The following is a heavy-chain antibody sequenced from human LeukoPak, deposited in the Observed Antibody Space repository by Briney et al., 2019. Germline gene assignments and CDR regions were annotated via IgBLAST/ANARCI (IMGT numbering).Heavy chain of an antibody. V-gene: IGHV4-59*01. CDR3: ARSNYDSSGYYSPFDY. J-gene: IGHJ4*02. D-gene: IGHD3-22*01. CDR2: IYYSGST. CDR1: GGSISSYY. Sequence: SETLSLTCTVSGGSISSYYWSWIRQPPGKGLEWIGYIYYSGSTNYNPSLKSRVTISVDTSKNQFPLKLSSVTAADTAVYYCARSNYDSSGYYSPFDYWGQGTLVTVSS.